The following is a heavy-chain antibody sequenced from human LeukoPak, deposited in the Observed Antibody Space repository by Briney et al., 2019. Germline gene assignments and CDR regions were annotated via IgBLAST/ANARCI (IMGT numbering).Heavy chain of an antibody. J-gene: IGHJ6*03. CDR1: GFTFSSYW. CDR3: ARVSGSWSGGYYYYYMDV. CDR2: IKQDGSEK. Sequence: GGSLRLSCAASGFTFSSYWMSWVRQAPGKGLEWVANIKQDGSEKYYVDSVKGRFTISRDNAKNSLYLQMNSLRAEDTAVYYCARVSGSWSGGYYYYYMDVWGKGTTVTVSS. V-gene: IGHV3-7*01. D-gene: IGHD6-13*01.